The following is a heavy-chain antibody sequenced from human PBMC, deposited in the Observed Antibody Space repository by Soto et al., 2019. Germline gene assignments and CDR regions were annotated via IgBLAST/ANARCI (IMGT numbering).Heavy chain of an antibody. Sequence: GGSLILSCAASGFTFSSYAMSWVRQAPGKGLEWVSAISGSGGSTYYADSVKGRFTISRDNSKNTLYLQMNSLRAEDTAVYYCAKDRPTSIFGVVNSHWFDPWGQGTLVTVSS. J-gene: IGHJ5*02. D-gene: IGHD3-3*01. CDR1: GFTFSSYA. V-gene: IGHV3-23*01. CDR2: ISGSGGST. CDR3: AKDRPTSIFGVVNSHWFDP.